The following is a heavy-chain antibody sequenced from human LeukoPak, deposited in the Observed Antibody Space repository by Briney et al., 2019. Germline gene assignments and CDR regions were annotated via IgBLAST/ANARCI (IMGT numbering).Heavy chain of an antibody. V-gene: IGHV3-23*01. J-gene: IGHJ4*02. CDR3: AKEQKSKGYFDY. Sequence: PGGSLRLSCAASGFTFSSYAMSWVRQAPGKGLEWASAISGSGGKTYYADSVKGRFTISRDSSKNTLYLQMNSLRAKDTAVYYCAKEQKSKGYFDYWGQGTLVTVSS. CDR1: GFTFSSYA. CDR2: ISGSGGKT.